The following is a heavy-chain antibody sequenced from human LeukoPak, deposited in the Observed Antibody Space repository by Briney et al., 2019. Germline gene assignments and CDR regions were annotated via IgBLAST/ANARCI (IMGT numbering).Heavy chain of an antibody. J-gene: IGHJ4*02. Sequence: SVTVSCKASGGTFSSYAISWVRQAPGQGLEWMGRIIPILGIANYAQKFQGRVTITADKSTSTAYMELSSLRSEDTAVYYCARDDPRGYWGQGTLVTVSS. CDR1: GGTFSSYA. CDR3: ARDDPRGY. V-gene: IGHV1-69*04. CDR2: IIPILGIA.